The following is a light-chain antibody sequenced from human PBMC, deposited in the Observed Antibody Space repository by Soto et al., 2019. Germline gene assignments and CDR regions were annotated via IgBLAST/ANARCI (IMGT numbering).Light chain of an antibody. CDR3: CSYAGSSTGYV. V-gene: IGLV2-23*02. J-gene: IGLJ7*01. CDR1: SSDVGSYNL. CDR2: EVS. Sequence: QSALTQPASVSGSPGQSITISCTGTSSDVGSYNLVSWYQQHPGKAPKLMISEVSKRPSGVSDRFSGSKSGNTASLTISGLQAEDEADYYCCSYAGSSTGYVFGSGTQLTVL.